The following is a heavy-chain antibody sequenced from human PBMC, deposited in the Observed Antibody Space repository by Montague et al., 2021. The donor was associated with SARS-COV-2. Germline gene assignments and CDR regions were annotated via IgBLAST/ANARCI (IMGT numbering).Heavy chain of an antibody. Sequence: SETLSLTCTVSGGSISSYYWSWIRQPPGKGLEWIGYIYYSGSTSYNPSLKSPVTISVDTSKNQFSLKLSSVTAADTAVYYRARGDVEMATIKSGGPFYHFDYWGQGTLVTVSS. CDR3: ARGDVEMATIKSGGPFYHFDY. CDR2: IYYSGST. V-gene: IGHV4-59*13. D-gene: IGHD5-24*01. CDR1: GGSISSYY. J-gene: IGHJ4*02.